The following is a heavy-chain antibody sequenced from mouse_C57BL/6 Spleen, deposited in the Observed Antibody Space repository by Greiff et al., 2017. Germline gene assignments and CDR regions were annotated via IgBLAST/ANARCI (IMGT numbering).Heavy chain of an antibody. Sequence: VQLQQSGAELVKPGASVKISCKASGYAFSSYWMNWVKQRPGKGLEWIGQIYPGDGDTNYNGKFKGKATLTADKSSSTAYMPLSSLTSEDSAVYFCAREDYYGSSYYAMDYWGQGTSVTVSS. D-gene: IGHD1-1*01. J-gene: IGHJ4*01. CDR1: GYAFSSYW. V-gene: IGHV1-80*01. CDR2: IYPGDGDT. CDR3: AREDYYGSSYYAMDY.